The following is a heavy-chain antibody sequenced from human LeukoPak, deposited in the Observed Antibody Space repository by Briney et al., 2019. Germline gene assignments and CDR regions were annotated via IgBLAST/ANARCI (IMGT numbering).Heavy chain of an antibody. D-gene: IGHD3-22*01. CDR1: GESFGDHY. CDR2: INLTGST. V-gene: IGHV4-34*01. J-gene: IGHJ6*03. CDR3: ARGFYLYDTSGYSPSKYYLDV. Sequence: PSETLSLTCAVYGESFGDHYWTWIRQPPGKGLECIGEINLTGSTNYNPSLKCRVTISIDTSKNQFSLKLKSVTAADTAVYYCARGFYLYDTSGYSPSKYYLDVWARGATVAVSS.